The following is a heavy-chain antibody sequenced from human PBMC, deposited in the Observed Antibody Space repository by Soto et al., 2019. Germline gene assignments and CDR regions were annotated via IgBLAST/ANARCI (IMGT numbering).Heavy chain of an antibody. V-gene: IGHV4-59*01. CDR2: IYYSGST. CDR3: ARTPGLGWFDP. J-gene: IGHJ5*02. Sequence: QVQLQESGPGLVKPSETLSVTCTVSGGSLSSYYWSWIRQPPGKGLQWIGYIYYSGSTNYNPSLITRVTISADPSKNQFSRLLISVTAADTAVYYCARTPGLGWFDPWGQGTLVTVSS. D-gene: IGHD3-16*01. CDR1: GGSLSSYY.